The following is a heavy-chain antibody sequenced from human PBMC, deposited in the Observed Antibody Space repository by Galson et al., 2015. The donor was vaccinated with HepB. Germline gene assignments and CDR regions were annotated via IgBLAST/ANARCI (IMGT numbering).Heavy chain of an antibody. D-gene: IGHD5-12*01. CDR3: ARESFVATAGLDS. CDR1: GFTLSTYD. CDR2: IWYDGSKK. Sequence: SLRLSCAASGFTLSTYDMHWVRQAPGKGLEWVALIWYDGSKKYLADSVKGRFTISRDNSKNTLYLQMNSLRVDDTALYYCARESFVATAGLDSWGQGTLVTVSS. V-gene: IGHV3-33*08. J-gene: IGHJ4*02.